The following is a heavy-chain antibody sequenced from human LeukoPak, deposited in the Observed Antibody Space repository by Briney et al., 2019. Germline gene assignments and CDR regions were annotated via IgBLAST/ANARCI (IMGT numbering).Heavy chain of an antibody. CDR1: GFTFSNYA. Sequence: SGGSLRLSCAASGFTFSNYAMSWVRQAPGKGLEWVSAIDGGGGSTYYADSVKGRFTISRDKSKNTLYLQMSSLRAEDTAIYYCAKVLDTYAYMRFDYWGQGTLVTVSS. CDR2: IDGGGGST. D-gene: IGHD5-18*01. V-gene: IGHV3-23*01. J-gene: IGHJ4*02. CDR3: AKVLDTYAYMRFDY.